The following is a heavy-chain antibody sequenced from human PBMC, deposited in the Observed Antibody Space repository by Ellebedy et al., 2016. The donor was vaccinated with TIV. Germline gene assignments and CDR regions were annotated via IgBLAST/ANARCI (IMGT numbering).Heavy chain of an antibody. D-gene: IGHD3-10*02. V-gene: IGHV3-66*01. CDR2: IYSGGST. CDR3: ARESFYDVDLSGWYFDL. J-gene: IGHJ2*01. Sequence: GGSLRLSCAASEFTVSSNYMSWVRQAPGKGLEWVSVIYSGGSTDYADSVKGRFTISRDNSKNTLYLQLNSLRAEDTAVYYCARESFYDVDLSGWYFDLWGCGTLVTVSS. CDR1: EFTVSSNY.